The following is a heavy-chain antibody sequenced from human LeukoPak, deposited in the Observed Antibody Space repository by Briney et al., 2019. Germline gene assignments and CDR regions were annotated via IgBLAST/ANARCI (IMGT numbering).Heavy chain of an antibody. Sequence: ASVKVSCKASGGTFSSYAISWVRQAPGQGLEWMGGITPIFGTANYAQKFQGRVTITADESTSTAYMELSSLRSEDTAVYYCARKEGRGYSFDPWGQGTLVTVSS. J-gene: IGHJ5*02. D-gene: IGHD5-18*01. CDR2: ITPIFGTA. CDR3: ARKEGRGYSFDP. CDR1: GGTFSSYA. V-gene: IGHV1-69*13.